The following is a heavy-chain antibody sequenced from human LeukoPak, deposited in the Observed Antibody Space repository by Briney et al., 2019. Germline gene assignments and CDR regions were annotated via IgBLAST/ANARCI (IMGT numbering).Heavy chain of an antibody. J-gene: IGHJ5*02. D-gene: IGHD3-10*01. CDR1: GGSISSYY. CDR3: ARGGDLACYYGSGSYSPPWFDP. CDR2: IYTSGST. V-gene: IGHV4-4*07. Sequence: SETLSLTCTVSGGSISSYYWSWIRQPAGKGLEWIGRIYTSGSTNYNPSLKSRVTMSVDTSKNQFSLKLSSVTAADTAVYYCARGGDLACYYGSGSYSPPWFDPWGQGTLVTVSS.